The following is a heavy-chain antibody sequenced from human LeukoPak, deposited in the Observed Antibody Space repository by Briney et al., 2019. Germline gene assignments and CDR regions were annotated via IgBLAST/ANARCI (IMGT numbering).Heavy chain of an antibody. V-gene: IGHV1-46*01. CDR2: INPSGGST. CDR3: ARAPSDGSQREYYFDY. Sequence: ASVEVSCKASGYTFTSYYMHWVRQAPGQGLEWMGIINPSGGSTSYAQKFQGRVTMTRDTSTSTVYMELSSLRSEDTAVYYCARAPSDGSQREYYFDYWGQGTLVTVSS. CDR1: GYTFTSYY. J-gene: IGHJ4*02. D-gene: IGHD5-24*01.